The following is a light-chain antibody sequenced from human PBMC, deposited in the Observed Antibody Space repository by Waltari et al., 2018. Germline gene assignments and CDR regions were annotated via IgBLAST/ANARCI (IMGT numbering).Light chain of an antibody. CDR1: HSISNY. CDR3: QQYSTNSLWT. J-gene: IGKJ1*01. Sequence: DIQMTQSPSTLSASVGDRVTLTCRATHSISNYLAWYQQKPGKTPKLLIYDASTLENGVPSRFSGGGSGTEFTLTITSLQPDDFAAYYCQQYSTNSLWTFGQGTKVEL. CDR2: DAS. V-gene: IGKV1-5*01.